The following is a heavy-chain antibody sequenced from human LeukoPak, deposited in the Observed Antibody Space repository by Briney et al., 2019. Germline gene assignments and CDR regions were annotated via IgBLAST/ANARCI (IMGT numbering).Heavy chain of an antibody. J-gene: IGHJ4*02. D-gene: IGHD3-22*01. Sequence: PSETLSLTCAVYGGSFSGYYWSWIRQPPGKGLEWIGEINHSGNTNYDPSLKSRVTISVDTSKNQFSLKLSSVTAADTAVYYCARFSDYDSSGPIDYWGQGTLVTVSS. V-gene: IGHV4-34*01. CDR2: INHSGNT. CDR3: ARFSDYDSSGPIDY. CDR1: GGSFSGYY.